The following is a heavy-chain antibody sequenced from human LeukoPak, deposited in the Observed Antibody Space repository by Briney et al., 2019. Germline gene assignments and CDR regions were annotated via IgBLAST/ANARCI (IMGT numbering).Heavy chain of an antibody. CDR3: AKPGDSSGYSNWFDP. CDR1: GFTFSSYA. V-gene: IGHV3-23*01. J-gene: IGHJ5*02. Sequence: GGSLRLSCAASGFTFSSYAMSWVRQAPGKGLEWVSAISGSGGSTYYADSVKGRFTISRDNSKNTLYLQMNSLRAEDTAVYHCAKPGDSSGYSNWFDPWGQGTLVTVSS. CDR2: ISGSGGST. D-gene: IGHD3-22*01.